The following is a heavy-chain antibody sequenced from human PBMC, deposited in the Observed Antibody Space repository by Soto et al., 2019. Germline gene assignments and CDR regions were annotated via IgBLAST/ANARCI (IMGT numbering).Heavy chain of an antibody. CDR2: IRGNSGSI. CDR1: GFTFDDYA. D-gene: IGHD2-2*01. J-gene: IGHJ4*02. V-gene: IGHV3-9*01. Sequence: EVQLVESGGGLVQPGRSLRLSCAASGFTFDDYAMHWVRQPPGQCLEWVSGIRGNSGSIGYADTVKGRFTISRDNAKNSPDLQMNCLIAPDTALYSCAKGPLLSDLLNYLDYWGQGTLVVFSS. CDR3: AKGPLLSDLLNYLDY.